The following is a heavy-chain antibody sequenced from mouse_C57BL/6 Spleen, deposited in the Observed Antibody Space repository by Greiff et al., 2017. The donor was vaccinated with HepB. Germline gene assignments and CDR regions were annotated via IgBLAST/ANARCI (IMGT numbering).Heavy chain of an antibody. J-gene: IGHJ4*01. CDR1: GFSLTSYG. CDR2: IWRGGST. CDR3: AKIPYYGSSSIYAMDY. V-gene: IGHV2-5*01. Sequence: QVQLKESGPGLVQPSQSLSITCTVSGFSLTSYGVHWVRQSPGKGLEWLGVIWRGGSTDCNAAFMSRLSITKDNSKSQVFFKMNSLQADDTAIYYCAKIPYYGSSSIYAMDYWGQGPSVTVSS. D-gene: IGHD1-1*01.